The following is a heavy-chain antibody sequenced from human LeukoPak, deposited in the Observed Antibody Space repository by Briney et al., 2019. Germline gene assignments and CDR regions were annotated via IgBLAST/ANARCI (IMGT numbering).Heavy chain of an antibody. Sequence: GGSLRLSCAASGFTFSSYWMSWVRQAPGKGLEWVANIRHDGSNKYYVDSVKGRFTISRDNTRNSLYLHMSSLRVDDTAVYYCATSHDSSGNDWGQGTLVTVSS. CDR1: GFTFSSYW. CDR2: IRHDGSNK. CDR3: ATSHDSSGND. V-gene: IGHV3-7*01. J-gene: IGHJ4*02. D-gene: IGHD3-22*01.